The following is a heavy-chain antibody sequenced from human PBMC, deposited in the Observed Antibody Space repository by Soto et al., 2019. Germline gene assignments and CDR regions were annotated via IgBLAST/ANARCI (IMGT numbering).Heavy chain of an antibody. Sequence: GGSLRLSCTASGFTFGDYAMSWFRQAPGKGLEWVGFIRSKAYGGTTEYAASVKGRFTISRDDSKSIAYLQMNSLKTEDTAVYYCTRDVSIAVKGNAFDIWGQGTMVTVPS. CDR3: TRDVSIAVKGNAFDI. V-gene: IGHV3-49*03. CDR2: IRSKAYGGTT. J-gene: IGHJ3*02. D-gene: IGHD6-19*01. CDR1: GFTFGDYA.